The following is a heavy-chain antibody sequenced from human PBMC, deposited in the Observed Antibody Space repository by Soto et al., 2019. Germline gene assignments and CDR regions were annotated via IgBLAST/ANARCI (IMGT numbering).Heavy chain of an antibody. CDR3: ARDLAPPAYSYGPGAFDI. CDR1: GGTFSSYA. Sequence: SVKVSCKASGGTFSSYAISWVRQAPGQGLERVGGIIPIFGTANYAQKFQGRVTITADESTSTAYMELSGLRSEDTAVYYCARDLAPPAYSYGPGAFDIWGQGTMVTVSS. D-gene: IGHD5-18*01. J-gene: IGHJ3*02. V-gene: IGHV1-69*13. CDR2: IIPIFGTA.